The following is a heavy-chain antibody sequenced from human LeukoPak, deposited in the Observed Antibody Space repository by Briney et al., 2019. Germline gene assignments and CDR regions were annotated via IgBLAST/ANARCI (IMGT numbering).Heavy chain of an antibody. CDR1: GFSVSSHY. D-gene: IGHD5-18*01. V-gene: IGHV3-53*01. J-gene: IGHJ4*02. CDR3: ARYHTALNY. Sequence: PGGSLRLSCAASGFSVSSHYMTWVRQAPGKGLEWVSVIYSGGSTYYADSVKGRFTISRDNSKNTLYLQMNNVRVEDTAVYFCARYHTALNYWGQGTLVTASS. CDR2: IYSGGST.